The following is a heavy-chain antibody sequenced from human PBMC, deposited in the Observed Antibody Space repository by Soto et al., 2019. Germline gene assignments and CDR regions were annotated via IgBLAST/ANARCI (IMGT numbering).Heavy chain of an antibody. CDR1: GYSFTSYW. D-gene: IGHD2-2*01. V-gene: IGHV5-51*01. CDR2: IYPGDSDT. J-gene: IGHJ6*02. Sequence: PGESLKISCKGSGYSFTSYWIGWVRQMPGKGLEWMGIIYPGDSDTRYSPSFQGQVTISADKSISTASLQWGSLKASDTALYYCGRHNIVVVPAAVFYYYGRKVGAQGTTFPVSS. CDR3: GRHNIVVVPAAVFYYYGRKV.